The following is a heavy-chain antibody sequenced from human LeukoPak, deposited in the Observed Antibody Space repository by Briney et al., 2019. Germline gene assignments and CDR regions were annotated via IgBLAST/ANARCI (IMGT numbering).Heavy chain of an antibody. J-gene: IGHJ1*01. V-gene: IGHV3-23*01. CDR3: ARVSGLGMNEYYQH. Sequence: GGSLRLSCAASGFTFSSYAMSWVRQAPGKGLEWVSAISGSGGSTYYADSVKGRFTISRDNSKNTLYLQMNSLRAEDTAVYYCARVSGLGMNEYYQHWGQGTLVTVAS. D-gene: IGHD3-10*01. CDR2: ISGSGGST. CDR1: GFTFSSYA.